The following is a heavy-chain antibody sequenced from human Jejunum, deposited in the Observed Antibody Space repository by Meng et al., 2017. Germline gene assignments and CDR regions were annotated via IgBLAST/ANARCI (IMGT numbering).Heavy chain of an antibody. CDR3: SSLDYDERTGYYRAY. J-gene: IGHJ4*02. Sequence: GESLKISCAASGFTFSGSAIHWVRQASGKGLEWVGRIKPKANNYATAYGASVRGRFTLSRDDSRTKACLQMNSLKIDDTAVYYCSSLDYDERTGYYRAYWGPGTLVTVSS. V-gene: IGHV3-73*01. D-gene: IGHD3-22*01. CDR2: IKPKANNYAT. CDR1: GFTFSGSA.